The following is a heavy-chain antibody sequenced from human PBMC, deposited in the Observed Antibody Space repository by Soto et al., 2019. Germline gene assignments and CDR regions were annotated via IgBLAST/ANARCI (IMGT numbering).Heavy chain of an antibody. D-gene: IGHD1-1*01. J-gene: IGHJ4*02. V-gene: IGHV4-59*01. CDR2: VYYTGNT. CDR1: GGLISTYY. CDR3: ARGWLTAGIDF. Sequence: QVRLQESGPGVAKPSETLSLSCNVSGGLISTYYWTWIRQPPGKGLEWVGNVYYTGNTHHNPSLKSRVSISVDTSKNQFSMHLTSVTAADTAVYYCARGWLTAGIDFWGQGILVTVSS.